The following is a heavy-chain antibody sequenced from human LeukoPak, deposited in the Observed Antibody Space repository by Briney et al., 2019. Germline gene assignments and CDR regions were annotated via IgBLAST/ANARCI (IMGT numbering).Heavy chain of an antibody. CDR2: ISAYNGNT. CDR3: ARAIYYDSSGPHLD. CDR1: GYTFTSYG. J-gene: IGHJ4*02. Sequence: ASVKVSCKASGYTFTSYGISWVRQAPGQGLEWMGWISAYNGNTNCAQKLQGRVTMTTDTSTSTAYMELRSLRSDDTAVYYCARAIYYDSSGPHLDWGQGTLVTVSS. V-gene: IGHV1-18*01. D-gene: IGHD3-22*01.